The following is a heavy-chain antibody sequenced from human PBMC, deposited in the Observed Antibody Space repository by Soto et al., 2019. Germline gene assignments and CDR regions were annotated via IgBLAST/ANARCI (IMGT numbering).Heavy chain of an antibody. J-gene: IGHJ4*02. CDR2: IGQDGSVK. V-gene: IGHV3-7*03. D-gene: IGHD5-12*01. CDR3: AKKYSGFDY. Sequence: PGGSLRLSCAAAGFTFSTYWLSWVRLGPGKGLEWVTNIGQDGSVKYYVDSLKGRFTISRDNAKNSLYLQMNGLRAEDSAFYYCAKKYSGFDYWGQGTLVTVSS. CDR1: GFTFSTYW.